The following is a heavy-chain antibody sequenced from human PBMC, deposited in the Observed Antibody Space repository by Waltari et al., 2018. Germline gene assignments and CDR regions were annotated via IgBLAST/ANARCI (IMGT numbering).Heavy chain of an antibody. Sequence: QVQLQQWGAGLLKPSETLSLTCAVYGGSFSGYYWSWIRQPPGKGLEWIGEINHSGSTNYNPSLKSRVTISVDTSKNQFSPKLSSVTAADTAVYYCAGKGRIHYYYYMDVWGKGTTVTVSS. J-gene: IGHJ6*03. CDR1: GGSFSGYY. V-gene: IGHV4-34*01. CDR3: AGKGRIHYYYYMDV. CDR2: INHSGST. D-gene: IGHD2-21*01.